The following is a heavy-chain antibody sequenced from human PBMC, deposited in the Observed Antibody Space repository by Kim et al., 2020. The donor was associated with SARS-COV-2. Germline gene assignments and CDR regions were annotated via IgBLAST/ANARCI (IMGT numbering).Heavy chain of an antibody. CDR3: ARERGDYGDYFDY. V-gene: IGHV4-30-2*05. J-gene: IGHJ4*02. Sequence: NPSLKSRVTISVDTSKNQFSLKLSSVTAADTAVYYCARERGDYGDYFDYWGQGTLVTVSS. D-gene: IGHD4-17*01.